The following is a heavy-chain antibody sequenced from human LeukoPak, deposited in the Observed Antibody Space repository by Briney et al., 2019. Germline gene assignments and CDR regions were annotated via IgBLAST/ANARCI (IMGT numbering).Heavy chain of an antibody. Sequence: GGSLRLSCAASGFTFDDCAMHWVRQAPGKGLEWVSLISGDGGSTYYADSVKGRFTISRDNSKNSLYLQMYSLRTEDTALYYCAKDIWEEESRYYYYYGMDVWGQGTTVTVSS. CDR1: GFTFDDCA. J-gene: IGHJ6*02. D-gene: IGHD1-26*01. CDR2: ISGDGGST. V-gene: IGHV3-43*02. CDR3: AKDIWEEESRYYYYYGMDV.